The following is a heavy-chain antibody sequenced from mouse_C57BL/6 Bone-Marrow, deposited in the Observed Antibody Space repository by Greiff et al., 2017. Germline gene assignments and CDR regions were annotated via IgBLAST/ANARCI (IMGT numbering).Heavy chain of an antibody. CDR3: ARQGGWLGWFAY. CDR2: ISSGSSTI. J-gene: IGHJ3*01. Sequence: EVKVVESGGGLVKPGGSLKLSCAASGFTFSDYGMHWVRQAPEKGLEWVAYISSGSSTIYYADTVKGRFTISRDNAKNTLFLQMTSLRSEDTAMYYCARQGGWLGWFAYWGQGTLVTVSA. V-gene: IGHV5-17*01. CDR1: GFTFSDYG. D-gene: IGHD2-3*01.